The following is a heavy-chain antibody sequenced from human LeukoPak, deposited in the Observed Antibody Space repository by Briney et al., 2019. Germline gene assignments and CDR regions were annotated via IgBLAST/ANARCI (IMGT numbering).Heavy chain of an antibody. CDR2: IYYSGST. V-gene: IGHV4-59*01. Sequence: PSETLSLTCTVSGGSISSYYWSWIRQPPGKGLEWIGYIYYSGSTNYNPSLKSRVTISVDTSKNQFSLKLSSVTAADTAVYYCARAVYYGSGTYYYYYYYMDVWGKGTTVTISS. CDR3: ARAVYYGSGTYYYYYYYMDV. CDR1: GGSISSYY. J-gene: IGHJ6*03. D-gene: IGHD3-10*01.